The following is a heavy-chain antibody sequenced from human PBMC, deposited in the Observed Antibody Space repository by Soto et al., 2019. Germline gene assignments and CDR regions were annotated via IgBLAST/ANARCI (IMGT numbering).Heavy chain of an antibody. CDR2: IGTAGDT. V-gene: IGHV3-13*01. Sequence: PGGSLRLSCAASGFTFSSYDMHWVRQATGKGLEWVSAIGTAGDTYYPGSVKGRFTISRENAKNSLYLQMNSLRAGDTAVYYCARAPVDSNNLEYWGQGTLVTVSS. D-gene: IGHD5-12*01. J-gene: IGHJ4*02. CDR3: ARAPVDSNNLEY. CDR1: GFTFSSYD.